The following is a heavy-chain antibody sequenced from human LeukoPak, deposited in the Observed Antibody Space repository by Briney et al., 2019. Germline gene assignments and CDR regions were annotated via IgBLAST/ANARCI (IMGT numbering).Heavy chain of an antibody. Sequence: SETLSLTCTVSGGSISSYYWSWIRQPPGKGLEWIGRIYISGSTNYNPSLKSRVTISVDTSKNQFSLKLSSVTAADTAVYYCALTPDYYDSSGYHPLEYWGQGTLVTVSS. D-gene: IGHD3-22*01. CDR1: GGSISSYY. J-gene: IGHJ4*02. CDR3: ALTPDYYDSSGYHPLEY. V-gene: IGHV4-4*08. CDR2: IYISGST.